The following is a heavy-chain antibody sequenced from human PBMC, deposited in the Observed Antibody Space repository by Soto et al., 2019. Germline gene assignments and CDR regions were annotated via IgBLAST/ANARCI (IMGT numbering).Heavy chain of an antibody. D-gene: IGHD3-22*01. V-gene: IGHV4-59*01. CDR3: ARGYRHSSGSIPPPWFEP. J-gene: IGHJ5*02. CDR2: IYYSVST. CDR1: GGSISSYY. Sequence: QVQLQESGPGLVKPSETLSLTCTVSGGSISSYYWSWIRQPPRKGLDWTGYIYYSVSTNYHPSLKSRDTIPVDTSNNQFSLKLSSVTAADTAVYYCARGYRHSSGSIPPPWFEPWGQGTLVTGSS.